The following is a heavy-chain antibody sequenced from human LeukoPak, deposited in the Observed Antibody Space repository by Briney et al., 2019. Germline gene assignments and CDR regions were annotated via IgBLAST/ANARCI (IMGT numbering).Heavy chain of an antibody. D-gene: IGHD3-16*01. CDR2: ISYDGSNK. J-gene: IGHJ6*02. CDR1: GFTFSSYA. CDR3: ARGVGAYNYYGMDV. V-gene: IGHV3-30-3*01. Sequence: PGGSLRLFCAASGFTFSSYAMHWVRQAPGKGLEWVAVISYDGSNKYYADSVEGRFTISRDNSKNTLYLQMNSLRAEDTAVYYCARGVGAYNYYGMDVWGQGTTVTVSS.